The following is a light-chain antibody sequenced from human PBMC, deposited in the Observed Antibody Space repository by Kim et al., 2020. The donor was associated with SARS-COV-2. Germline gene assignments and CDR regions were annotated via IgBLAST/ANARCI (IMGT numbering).Light chain of an antibody. CDR3: LQHHLYPLT. V-gene: IGKV1-17*02. CDR1: EDIRKS. Sequence: ASVGDGITITCRAGEDIRKSVALYQHKPGKAPTRLVFEASTLEGGVPPRFSASGSGTQFALIINNLQPEDSATYFCLQHHLYPLTFGGGTKVDIK. J-gene: IGKJ4*02. CDR2: EAS.